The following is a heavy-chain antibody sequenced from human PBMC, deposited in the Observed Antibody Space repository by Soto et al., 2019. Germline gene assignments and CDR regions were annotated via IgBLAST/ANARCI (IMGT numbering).Heavy chain of an antibody. J-gene: IGHJ4*02. CDR1: GYTFTSYG. CDR2: ISASNGNT. CDR3: GGEGPNADY. Sequence: QVQLVQSGAEVKKPGASVKVSCKASGYTFTSYGISWVRQAPGQRLEWRGWISASNGNTNYAQKLPGRATMTTDASTSTAYMKLRRLRSDDAAVYYCGGEGPNADYWGQGTLVTVSS. V-gene: IGHV1-18*01.